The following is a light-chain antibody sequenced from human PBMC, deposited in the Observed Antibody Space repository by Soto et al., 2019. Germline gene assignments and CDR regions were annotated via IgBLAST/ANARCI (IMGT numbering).Light chain of an antibody. CDR3: QQRSNWPLLT. V-gene: IGKV3-11*01. J-gene: IGKJ3*01. CDR2: DAS. CDR1: QSVSSY. Sequence: EIVLTQSPATLSLSPGERATLSCRASQSVSSYLAWYQQKPGQAPRLLIYDASNRATGIPARFSGSGSGTDFTRTISSLEPEDFAVYYCQQRSNWPLLTFGPGTKVDIK.